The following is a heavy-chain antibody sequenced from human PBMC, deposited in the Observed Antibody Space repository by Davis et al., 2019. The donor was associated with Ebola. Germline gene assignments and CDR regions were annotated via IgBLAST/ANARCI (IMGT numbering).Heavy chain of an antibody. V-gene: IGHV3-23*01. Sequence: GESLKISCAVSGFTFSSYAMSWVRQAPGKGLEWVSAISGSGGSTYYADSVKGRFTISRDNSKNTLYLQMNSLRAEDTAVYYCAKAYGDYYYYYGMDVWGQGTTVTVSS. J-gene: IGHJ6*02. CDR1: GFTFSSYA. CDR2: ISGSGGST. D-gene: IGHD4-17*01. CDR3: AKAYGDYYYYYGMDV.